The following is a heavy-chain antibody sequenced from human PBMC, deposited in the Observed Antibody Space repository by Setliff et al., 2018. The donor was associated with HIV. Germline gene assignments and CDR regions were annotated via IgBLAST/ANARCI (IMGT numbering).Heavy chain of an antibody. CDR2: IYYSGTT. CDR3: ARRRPPPSGSYSKYYMDV. CDR1: GGSISSSSYY. J-gene: IGHJ6*03. D-gene: IGHD1-26*01. V-gene: IGHV4-39*07. Sequence: SETLSLTCTVSGGSISSSSYYWGWIRQSPGKGLEWIGSIYYSGTTYYTPSLKSRVTISVDTSKNQFSLKVSSVTAADTAVYYCARRRPPPSGSYSKYYMDVWGKGTTVTVSS.